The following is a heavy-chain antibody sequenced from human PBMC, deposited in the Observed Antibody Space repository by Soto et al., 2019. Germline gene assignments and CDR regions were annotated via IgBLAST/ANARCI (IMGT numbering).Heavy chain of an antibody. Sequence: QVHLVQSGAEVKKPGASVKVSCKGSGYTFTSYGITWVRQAPGQGLEWMGWISAHNGNTDYAQKLQGRVTVTRDTSTGTAYIEQSSQSSNDTAVYYCARGRYGDYWGQGALVTVSS. J-gene: IGHJ4*02. D-gene: IGHD1-1*01. V-gene: IGHV1-18*01. CDR1: GYTFTSYG. CDR2: ISAHNGNT. CDR3: ARGRYGDY.